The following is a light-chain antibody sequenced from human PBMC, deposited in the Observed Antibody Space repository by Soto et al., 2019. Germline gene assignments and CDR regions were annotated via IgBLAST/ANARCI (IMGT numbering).Light chain of an antibody. J-gene: IGKJ3*01. V-gene: IGKV1-39*01. CDR1: QSISSW. CDR2: AAS. CDR3: QQSYSTPR. Sequence: DIQMTQSPSTLSASVGDRVTITCRASQSISSWLAWYQQKPGKAPKLLIYAASSLQSGVPSRFSGSGSGTDFTLTISSLQPEDFATYYCQQSYSTPRFGPGTKVDIK.